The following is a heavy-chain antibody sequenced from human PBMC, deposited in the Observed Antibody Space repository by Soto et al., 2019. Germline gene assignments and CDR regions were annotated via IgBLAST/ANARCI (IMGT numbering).Heavy chain of an antibody. CDR3: TRAYYGSGSYLPETDFDY. V-gene: IGHV3-49*03. Sequence: GGALRLSCTAAGFTFGDYAMSWFRQAPGKGLEWVGFIRSKAYGGTTEYAASVKGRFTISRDDSKSIAYLQMNSLKTEDTAVYYCTRAYYGSGSYLPETDFDYWGQGTLVTVS. D-gene: IGHD3-10*01. CDR1: GFTFGDYA. J-gene: IGHJ4*02. CDR2: IRSKAYGGTT.